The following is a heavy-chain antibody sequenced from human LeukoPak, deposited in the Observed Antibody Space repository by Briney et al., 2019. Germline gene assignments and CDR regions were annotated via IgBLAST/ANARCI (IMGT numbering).Heavy chain of an antibody. Sequence: GRSLRLSCAASGFTFDDYAMHWVRQAPGKGLEWVSGISWNSGSIGYADSVKGRFTISRDNAKNSLYLQMNSLRAEDTALYYCAKGDYGDYVAIGYWGQGTLVTVSS. CDR1: GFTFDDYA. D-gene: IGHD4-17*01. CDR2: ISWNSGSI. V-gene: IGHV3-9*01. J-gene: IGHJ4*02. CDR3: AKGDYGDYVAIGY.